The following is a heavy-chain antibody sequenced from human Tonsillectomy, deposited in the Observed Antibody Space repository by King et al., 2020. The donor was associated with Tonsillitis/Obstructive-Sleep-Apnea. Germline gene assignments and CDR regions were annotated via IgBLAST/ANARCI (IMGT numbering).Heavy chain of an antibody. V-gene: IGHV4-39*01. CDR2: IYYSGSN. J-gene: IGHJ4*02. CDR3: ARQSYSGSYDY. Sequence: QLQESGPGLVKPSETLSLTCTVSGGSISSSSYYWGWIRQPPGKGLEWIGSIYYSGSNYSHPSLKSRVTISVDTSKNQFSLKLSSVTAADTAVYYCARQSYSGSYDYWGQGTLVTVSS. CDR1: GGSISSSSYY. D-gene: IGHD1-26*01.